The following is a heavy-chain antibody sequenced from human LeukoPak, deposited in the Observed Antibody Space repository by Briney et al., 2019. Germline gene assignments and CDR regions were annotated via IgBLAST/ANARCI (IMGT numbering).Heavy chain of an antibody. J-gene: IGHJ4*02. V-gene: IGHV3-53*01. Sequence: GGSLRLSCAASGFTVSRKYMSWVRQAPGKGLEWVAVIYTDGSTYYADSVKGRFTISRETSKNTLYLQMNSLRAEDTAVYYCASTPRIAVAGLDYWGQGTQVAVSS. CDR1: GFTVSRKY. D-gene: IGHD6-19*01. CDR2: IYTDGST. CDR3: ASTPRIAVAGLDY.